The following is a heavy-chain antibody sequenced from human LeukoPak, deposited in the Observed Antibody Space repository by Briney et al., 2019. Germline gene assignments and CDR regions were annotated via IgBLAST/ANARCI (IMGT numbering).Heavy chain of an antibody. D-gene: IGHD3-9*01. J-gene: IGHJ4*02. Sequence: PGGSLRLSCSTSGLNFRKYWMSWVRQAPGKGLEWVANINQDGSEKYFVDSVKGRFTISRDNAENSLYLQMNSLGAEDTAVYYCATHEILTGHPYFDYWGQGTLVTVSS. CDR3: ATHEILTGHPYFDY. V-gene: IGHV3-7*01. CDR2: INQDGSEK. CDR1: GLNFRKYW.